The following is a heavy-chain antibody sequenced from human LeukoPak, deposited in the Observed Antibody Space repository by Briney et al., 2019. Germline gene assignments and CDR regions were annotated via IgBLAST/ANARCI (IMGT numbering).Heavy chain of an antibody. CDR2: IYYSGST. CDR3: ARTRSQWLEAAY. J-gene: IGHJ4*02. Sequence: SETLSLTCTVSGGSISSYYWSWIRQPPGNGLEWIGYIYYSGSTNYNPSLKSQVTISVDTSKNQFSLKLSSVTAADTAVYYCARTRSQWLEAAYWGQGTLVTVSS. CDR1: GGSISSYY. D-gene: IGHD6-19*01. V-gene: IGHV4-59*01.